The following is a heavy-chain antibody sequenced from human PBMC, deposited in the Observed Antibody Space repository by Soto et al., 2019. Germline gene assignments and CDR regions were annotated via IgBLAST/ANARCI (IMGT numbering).Heavy chain of an antibody. J-gene: IGHJ4*02. CDR3: ARFGSDSSGLLPLVYFDY. V-gene: IGHV1-69*13. D-gene: IGHD3-22*01. CDR2: IIPIFGTA. Sequence: SVKVSCKASGGTFSSYAISWVRQAPGQGLEWMGGIIPIFGTANYAQKFQGRVTITADESTSTAYMELSSLRSEDTAVYYCARFGSDSSGLLPLVYFDYWGRGTLVTVSS. CDR1: GGTFSSYA.